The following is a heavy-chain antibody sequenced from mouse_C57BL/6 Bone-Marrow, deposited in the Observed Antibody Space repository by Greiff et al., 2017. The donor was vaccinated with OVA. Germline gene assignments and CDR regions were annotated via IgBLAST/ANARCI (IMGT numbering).Heavy chain of an antibody. J-gene: IGHJ3*01. Sequence: QVQLQQPGAELVKPGASVKMSCKASSYTFTSYWITWVKQRPGQGLEWIGDIYPGSGSTNYNEKFKSKATLTVDTSSSTAYMQLSSLTSEDSAVYYCANYYGSSYPGFAYWGQGTLVTVSA. CDR3: ANYYGSSYPGFAY. D-gene: IGHD1-1*01. CDR2: IYPGSGST. V-gene: IGHV1-55*01. CDR1: SYTFTSYW.